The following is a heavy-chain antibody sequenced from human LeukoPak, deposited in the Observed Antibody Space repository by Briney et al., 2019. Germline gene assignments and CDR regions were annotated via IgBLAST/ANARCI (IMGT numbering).Heavy chain of an antibody. CDR1: GFIFSSYT. J-gene: IGHJ4*02. D-gene: IGHD6-19*01. CDR3: ARDREVAVAGLDY. V-gene: IGHV3-30-3*01. CDR2: ISYDGSNK. Sequence: QPGGSLRLSCAVSGFIFSSYTMKWVRQAPGKGLEWVAVISYDGSNKYYADSVKGRFTISRDNSKNTLYLQMNSLRAADTAVYYCARDREVAVAGLDYWGQGTLVTVSS.